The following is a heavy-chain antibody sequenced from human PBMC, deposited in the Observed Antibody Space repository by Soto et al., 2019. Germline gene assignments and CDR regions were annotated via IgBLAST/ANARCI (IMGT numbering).Heavy chain of an antibody. CDR2: IDTGDSDT. CDR1: GSSFTIYW. D-gene: IGHD3-22*01. Sequence: PGESLKISCKGSGSSFTIYWIGCVRQMPGKGLEWMGIIDTGDSDTRYSPSFRGQVTISADKSISTAYLQWSSLKASDTAMYYGARHGPRVYYDNSDYYYYGMDVWGQGTTVTVSS. J-gene: IGHJ6*02. CDR3: ARHGPRVYYDNSDYYYYGMDV. V-gene: IGHV5-51*01.